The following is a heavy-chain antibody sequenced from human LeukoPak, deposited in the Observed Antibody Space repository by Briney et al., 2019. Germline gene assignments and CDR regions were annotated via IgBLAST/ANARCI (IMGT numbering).Heavy chain of an antibody. V-gene: IGHV3-74*01. Sequence: GGSLRLSCAASGFTFSSYWMHWVRQAPGKGLVWVSRINSDGSSTSYADSVKGRFTISRDNAKNSLYLQMNSLRAEDTAMYYCAREPGIGYAFDIWGQGTVVAVSS. D-gene: IGHD3-10*01. CDR2: INSDGSST. CDR1: GFTFSSYW. J-gene: IGHJ3*02. CDR3: AREPGIGYAFDI.